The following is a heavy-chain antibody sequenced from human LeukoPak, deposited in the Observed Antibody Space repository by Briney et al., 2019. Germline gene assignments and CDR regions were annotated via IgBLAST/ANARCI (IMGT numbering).Heavy chain of an antibody. CDR1: GFTFSNAW. J-gene: IGHJ4*02. Sequence: PGGSLRLSCAASGFTFSNAWMSWVRQAPGKGLEWVGRIKSKTDGGTTDYAAPVKGRFTISRDDSKNTLYLQMNSLKTEDTAVYYCTPNGDYVSSPFDYWGQGTLVTVSS. CDR3: TPNGDYVSSPFDY. V-gene: IGHV3-15*01. D-gene: IGHD4-17*01. CDR2: IKSKTDGGTT.